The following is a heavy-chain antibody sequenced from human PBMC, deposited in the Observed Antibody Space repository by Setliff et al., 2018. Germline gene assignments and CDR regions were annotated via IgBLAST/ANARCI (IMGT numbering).Heavy chain of an antibody. CDR2: ISSSSSYI. J-gene: IGHJ4*02. CDR3: TRARPGLAVAGPPYSFDY. Sequence: PGGSLRLSCAASGFTFSSYSLNWVRQAPGKGLEWVSSISSSSSYIYYADSVQGRFTISRDNAKNSLYLQMNSLRAEDTAVYYCTRARPGLAVAGPPYSFDYWGQGVQVTVSS. CDR1: GFTFSSYS. V-gene: IGHV3-21*01. D-gene: IGHD6-19*01.